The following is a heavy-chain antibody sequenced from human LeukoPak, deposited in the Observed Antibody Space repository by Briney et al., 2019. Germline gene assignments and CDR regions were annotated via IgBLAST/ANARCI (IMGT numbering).Heavy chain of an antibody. Sequence: SETLSLTCAVYGGSFSGYYWSWIRQPPGKGLGWIGEINHSGSTNYNPSLKSRVTISVDTSKNQFSLKLSSVTAADTAVYYCARDVPYCSGGSCYVDAFDIWGQGTMVTVSS. CDR3: ARDVPYCSGGSCYVDAFDI. V-gene: IGHV4-34*01. D-gene: IGHD2-15*01. CDR2: INHSGST. J-gene: IGHJ3*02. CDR1: GGSFSGYY.